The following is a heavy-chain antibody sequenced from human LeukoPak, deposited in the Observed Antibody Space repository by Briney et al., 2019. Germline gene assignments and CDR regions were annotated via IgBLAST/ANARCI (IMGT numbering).Heavy chain of an antibody. Sequence: GGSLRLSYAASGFTFNKYAMYWVRQAPGKGLEWVSAIIESGESTYYTDSVKGRFTISRDNAKNSLYLQMNSLRAEDTAVYYCAELGITMIGGVWGKGTTVTISS. CDR3: AELGITMIGGV. V-gene: IGHV3-23*01. CDR2: IIESGEST. J-gene: IGHJ6*04. CDR1: GFTFNKYA. D-gene: IGHD3-10*02.